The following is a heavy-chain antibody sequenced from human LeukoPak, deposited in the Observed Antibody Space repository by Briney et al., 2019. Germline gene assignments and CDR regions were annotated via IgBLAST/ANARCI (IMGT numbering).Heavy chain of an antibody. CDR1: GFTVSSNY. CDR3: AKGGRLLWFGELSDDAFDI. D-gene: IGHD3-10*01. V-gene: IGHV3-53*05. J-gene: IGHJ3*02. Sequence: PGGSLRLSCAASGFTVSSNYMSWVRQAPGKGLEWVSVIYSGGSTYYADSVKGRFTISRDNSKNTLYLQMNSLRAEDTAVYYCAKGGRLLWFGELSDDAFDIWGQGTMVTVSS. CDR2: IYSGGST.